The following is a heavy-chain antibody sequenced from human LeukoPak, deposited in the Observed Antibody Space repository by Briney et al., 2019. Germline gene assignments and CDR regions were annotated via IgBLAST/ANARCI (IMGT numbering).Heavy chain of an antibody. D-gene: IGHD3-22*01. CDR3: ARMYYYDSSGYFP. V-gene: IGHV4-30-4*01. CDR1: GGSLSSGDYY. J-gene: IGHJ5*02. Sequence: PSETLSLTCTVSGGSLSSGDYYWSWIRQPPGKGLEWIGYIYYSGTTYYNSSLKSRVTISVDTSKNQFSLKLSSVTAADTAVYYCARMYYYDSSGYFPWGQGTLVTVSS. CDR2: IYYSGTT.